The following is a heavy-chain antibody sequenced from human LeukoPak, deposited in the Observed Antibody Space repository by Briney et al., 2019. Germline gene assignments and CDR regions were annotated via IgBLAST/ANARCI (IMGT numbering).Heavy chain of an antibody. D-gene: IGHD3-10*02. CDR3: AELGITMIGGV. CDR2: IYSGGST. CDR1: GFTVSSNY. V-gene: IGHV3-66*01. J-gene: IGHJ6*04. Sequence: GGSLRLSCAASGFTVSSNYMNWVRQAPGRGLEWVSVIYSGGSTDYADSVKGRSTISRDNSKNSLYLQMNSLRAEDTAVYYCAELGITMIGGVWGKGTTVTISS.